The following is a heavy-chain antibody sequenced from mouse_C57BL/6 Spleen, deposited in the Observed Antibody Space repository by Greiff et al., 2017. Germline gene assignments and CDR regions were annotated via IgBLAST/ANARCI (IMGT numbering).Heavy chain of an antibody. J-gene: IGHJ4*01. V-gene: IGHV1-42*01. CDR2: INPSTGGT. Sequence: VQLQQPGPELVKPGASVKISCKASGYPFTAYYMNWVKQSPEKTLEWIGEINPSTGGTTYNQKFKAKATLTVDKSSSTAYMQLKSLTSEDSAVYYCARWGSAMDYWGQGTSVTVSS. CDR3: ARWGSAMDY. CDR1: GYPFTAYY.